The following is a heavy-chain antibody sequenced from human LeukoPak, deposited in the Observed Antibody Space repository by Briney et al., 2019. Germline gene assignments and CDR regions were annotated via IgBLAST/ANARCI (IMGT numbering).Heavy chain of an antibody. CDR2: IYYSGST. J-gene: IGHJ4*02. V-gene: IGHV4-39*01. CDR3: ARPDSGWRFDY. CDR1: GGSISSSSYY. D-gene: IGHD6-19*01. Sequence: SETLSLTCTVSGGSISSSSYYWGWIRQPPGKGLEWIGSIYYSGSTYYNPSLKSRVTISVDTSKNQFSLKLSSVTAADTAVYYCARPDSGWRFDYWGQGTLVTVSS.